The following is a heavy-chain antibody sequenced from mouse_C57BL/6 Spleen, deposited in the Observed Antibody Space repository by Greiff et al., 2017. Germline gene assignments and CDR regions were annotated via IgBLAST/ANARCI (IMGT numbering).Heavy chain of an antibody. Sequence: VQLQQSGPELVKPGASVKIPCKASGYTFTDYNMDWVKQSHGKSLEWIGDINPNNGGTIYNQKFKGKATLTVDKSSSTAYMELRSLTSEDTAVYYCARRGTSNYYGSSYWYFDVWGTGTTVTVSS. V-gene: IGHV1-18*01. J-gene: IGHJ1*03. CDR1: GYTFTDYN. D-gene: IGHD1-1*01. CDR3: ARRGTSNYYGSSYWYFDV. CDR2: INPNNGGT.